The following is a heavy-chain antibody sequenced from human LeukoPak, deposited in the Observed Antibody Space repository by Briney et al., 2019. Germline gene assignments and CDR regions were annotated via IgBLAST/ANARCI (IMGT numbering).Heavy chain of an antibody. Sequence: KPSETLSLTCAVYGGSFSGYYWSWIRQPPGKGLEWIGEINHSGSTNYNPSLKSRVTISVDTSKNQFSLKLNSVTAADTAVYYCARRHVQYSSSSDPYYFDYWGQGTLVTVSS. CDR1: GGSFSGYY. CDR2: INHSGST. J-gene: IGHJ4*02. CDR3: ARRHVQYSSSSDPYYFDY. V-gene: IGHV4-34*01. D-gene: IGHD6-6*01.